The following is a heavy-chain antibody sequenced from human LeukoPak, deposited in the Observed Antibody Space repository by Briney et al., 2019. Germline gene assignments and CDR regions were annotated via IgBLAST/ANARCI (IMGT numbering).Heavy chain of an antibody. CDR3: ARTRGYSGYDLTYYYYGMDV. V-gene: IGHV1-8*01. Sequence: ASVKVSCKASGYTFTSYDINWVRQATGQGLEWMGWMNPNSGNTGYAQKFQGRVTMTRNTSISTAYMELSSLRSEDTAVYYCARTRGYSGYDLTYYYYGMDVWGQGTRSPSP. CDR2: MNPNSGNT. CDR1: GYTFTSYD. D-gene: IGHD5-12*01. J-gene: IGHJ6*02.